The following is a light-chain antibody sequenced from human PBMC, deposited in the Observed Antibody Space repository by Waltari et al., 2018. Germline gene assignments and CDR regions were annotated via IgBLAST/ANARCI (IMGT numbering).Light chain of an antibody. Sequence: LALTQSPSASASLGASVTVTCTLSSDHSNYAIAWPQQQPQKGPRYLMKVNSDGSHIRGAGSSDRLSGSSAGAERYLTRASRQSEDEGDYYCQTWDIATVVFGGGTKLTVL. J-gene: IGLJ2*01. V-gene: IGLV4-69*01. CDR2: VNSDGSH. CDR1: SDHSNYA. CDR3: QTWDIATVV.